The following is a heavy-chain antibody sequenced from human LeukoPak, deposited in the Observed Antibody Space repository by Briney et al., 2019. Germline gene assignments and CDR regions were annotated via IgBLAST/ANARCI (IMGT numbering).Heavy chain of an antibody. V-gene: IGHV3-7*01. CDR2: INPHGTEK. CDR1: GFIFGDNW. J-gene: IGHJ4*02. Sequence: GGSLTLSCVASGFIFGDNWMGWVRQAPGKGLEWVANINPHGTEKYYADSLEGRFSVSRDNAKNSVYLQMSSLRVEDAGFYYCGRWGVNAGLDYWGQGSLVTVSS. CDR3: GRWGVNAGLDY. D-gene: IGHD3-10*01.